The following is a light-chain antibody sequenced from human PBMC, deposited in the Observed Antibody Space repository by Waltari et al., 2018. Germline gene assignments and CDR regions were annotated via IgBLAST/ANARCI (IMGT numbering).Light chain of an antibody. V-gene: IGLV3-21*02. J-gene: IGLJ3*02. Sequence: SSVLTPAPSVSVAPGQPATVTCGGDNIGSRSVHWYQQKPGRAPVLVVYLDSDRPSGIPERFSGSKSGNAATLTISRVEAGDEADYYCHVWDANTVMFGGGTKLTVL. CDR2: LDS. CDR1: NIGSRS. CDR3: HVWDANTVM.